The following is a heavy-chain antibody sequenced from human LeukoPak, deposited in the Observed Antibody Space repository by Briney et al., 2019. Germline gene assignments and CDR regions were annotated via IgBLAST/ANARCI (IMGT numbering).Heavy chain of an antibody. Sequence: GGSLGLSCAASGFTFSSYWMSWVRQAPGKGLEWVANIKQDGSEKYYVDSVKGRFTISRDNAKNSLYLQMNSLRAEDTAVYYCARGGSRGRWLQFYRVLFHHINWFDPWGQGTLVTVSS. J-gene: IGHJ5*02. D-gene: IGHD5-24*01. CDR3: ARGGSRGRWLQFYRVLFHHINWFDP. CDR2: IKQDGSEK. CDR1: GFTFSSYW. V-gene: IGHV3-7*03.